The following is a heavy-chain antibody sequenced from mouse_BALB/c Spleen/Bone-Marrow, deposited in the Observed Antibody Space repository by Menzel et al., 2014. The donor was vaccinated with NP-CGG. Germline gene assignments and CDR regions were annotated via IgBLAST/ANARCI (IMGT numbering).Heavy chain of an antibody. Sequence: QGQLKESGAELAKPGASGKKSFQASWYTFSSYTMPWGKKRAGQGLERVGYINPSTGYTNYNQKFKDKAALTADKSSSTAYMQLSSLTSEDSAVYYCARSSFLRSYFDYWGQGTTLTVSS. J-gene: IGHJ2*01. V-gene: IGHV1-4*01. CDR2: INPSTGYT. CDR3: ARSSFLRSYFDY. D-gene: IGHD1-2*01. CDR1: WYTFSSYT.